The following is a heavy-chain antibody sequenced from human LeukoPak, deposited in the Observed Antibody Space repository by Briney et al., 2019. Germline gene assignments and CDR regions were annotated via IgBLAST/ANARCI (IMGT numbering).Heavy chain of an antibody. CDR3: AKDHYVEATGYDAFDI. D-gene: IGHD1-26*01. Sequence: GESLRLSCGASGFSFTTYWMGWVRQAPGKGLEWVANIKQDGTEKYYADSVKGRFTISRDNAKNSLYLQMNSLRAEDTAVYYRAKDHYVEATGYDAFDIWGQGTMVTVSS. V-gene: IGHV3-7*03. CDR1: GFSFTTYW. CDR2: IKQDGTEK. J-gene: IGHJ3*02.